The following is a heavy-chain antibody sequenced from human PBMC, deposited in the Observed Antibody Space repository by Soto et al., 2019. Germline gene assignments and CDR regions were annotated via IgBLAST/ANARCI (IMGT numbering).Heavy chain of an antibody. J-gene: IGHJ4*02. CDR1: GFTFSSYA. Sequence: GGSLRLSCAASGFTFSSYAMSWVRQAPGKGLEWVSAISGSGDSTFYADSVKGRFTISRDNSKNTLYLQMNSLRAEDSALYYCAKDQGLVIIVPYFDYWGQGTLVTVSS. V-gene: IGHV3-23*01. CDR2: ISGSGDST. CDR3: AKDQGLVIIVPYFDY. D-gene: IGHD3-9*01.